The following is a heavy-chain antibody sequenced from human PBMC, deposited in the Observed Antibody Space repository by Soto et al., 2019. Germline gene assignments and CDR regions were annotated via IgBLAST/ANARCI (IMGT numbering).Heavy chain of an antibody. CDR3: AWSDYDGGQRDLYDS. J-gene: IGHJ5*01. CDR2: RPYSGST. CDR1: YY. V-gene: IGHV4-59*01. Sequence: YYRMWTRAPPGKGREWLRYRPYSGSTNYNPPLKSRVTISVDTSKNQFSLKLSSVTAADTAVYYCAWSDYDGGQRDLYDSPAQGTLVPGS. D-gene: IGHD5-12*01.